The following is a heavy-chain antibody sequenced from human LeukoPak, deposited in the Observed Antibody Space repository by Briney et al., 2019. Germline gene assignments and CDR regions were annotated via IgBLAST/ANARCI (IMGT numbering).Heavy chain of an antibody. J-gene: IGHJ3*02. Sequence: SETLSLTCAVYGGSFSGYYWSWIRQPPGKGLEWIGEINHSGSTNYNPSLKSRITISVDTSKNQFSLKLSSVTAADTVVYCCARNDYDSSGYYLDRAFDIWGQGTMVTVSS. CDR2: INHSGST. CDR1: GGSFSGYY. D-gene: IGHD3-22*01. CDR3: ARNDYDSSGYYLDRAFDI. V-gene: IGHV4-34*01.